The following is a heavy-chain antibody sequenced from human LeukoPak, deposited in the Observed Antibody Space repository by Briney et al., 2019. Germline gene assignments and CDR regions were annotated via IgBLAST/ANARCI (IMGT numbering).Heavy chain of an antibody. CDR1: GGSISSGGYY. CDR3: ARNTWFGEFYGMDV. J-gene: IGHJ6*02. CDR2: IYYSGST. V-gene: IGHV4-31*03. D-gene: IGHD3-10*01. Sequence: PSETLSLTCTVSGGSISSGGYYWSWIRQHPGKGLEWIGYIYYSGSTYYNPSLQSRITISVDRSKNQFSLKLSSVTAADTAVYYCARNTWFGEFYGMDVWGQGTTVTVSS.